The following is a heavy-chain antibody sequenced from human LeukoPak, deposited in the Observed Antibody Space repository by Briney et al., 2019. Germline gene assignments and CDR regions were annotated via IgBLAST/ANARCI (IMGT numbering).Heavy chain of an antibody. CDR1: GYSFTSYV. CDR3: ARAGYSSGWRPGQEWFDP. V-gene: IGHV1-2*02. D-gene: IGHD6-19*01. Sequence: ASVKVSCKASGYSFTSYVINWVRQAPGQGLEWMGWINPNSGGTNYAQKFQGRVTMTRDTSISTAYMELSRLRSDDTAVYYCARAGYSSGWRPGQEWFDPWGQGTLVTVSS. J-gene: IGHJ5*02. CDR2: INPNSGGT.